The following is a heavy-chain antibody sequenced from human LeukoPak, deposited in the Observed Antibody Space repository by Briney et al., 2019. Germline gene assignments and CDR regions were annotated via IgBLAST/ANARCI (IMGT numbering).Heavy chain of an antibody. CDR1: GFTFSSYW. J-gene: IGHJ6*04. CDR2: IKQDGSEK. D-gene: IGHD3-10*01. Sequence: GGSLRLSCAASGFTFSSYWMSWVRQAPGKGLEWVANIKQDGSEKYYVHSVKGRFTISRDNAKNSLYLQMNSLRAEDTAVYYCARDRGFGQADVWGKGTTVTVSS. V-gene: IGHV3-7*01. CDR3: ARDRGFGQADV.